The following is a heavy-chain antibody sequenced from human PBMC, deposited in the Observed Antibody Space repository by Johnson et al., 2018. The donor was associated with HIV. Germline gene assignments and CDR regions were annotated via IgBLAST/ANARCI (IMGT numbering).Heavy chain of an antibody. V-gene: IGHV3-9*01. J-gene: IGHJ3*02. CDR2: ISWNSGSI. CDR1: GFTFDDYA. D-gene: IGHD4-11*01. CDR3: VKDLFGHRLTVTESGFDI. Sequence: EVQLVESGGGLAQPGRSLRLSCAASGFTFDDYAMHWVRQAPGKGLEWVSGISWNSGSIAYADSVKGRFAISRDNAKNSLYVQMNSLRAEDTAVYYCVKDLFGHRLTVTESGFDIWDQGTMVTVSS.